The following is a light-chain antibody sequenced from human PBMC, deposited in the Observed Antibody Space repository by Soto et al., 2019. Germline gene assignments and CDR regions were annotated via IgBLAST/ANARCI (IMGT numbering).Light chain of an antibody. CDR3: QSFDKYLSAVV. V-gene: IGLV1-40*01. CDR2: DNT. J-gene: IGLJ2*01. Sequence: QSVLTQPPSVSGAPGERVTISCTGSSSDIGAGYRVRWYQQVPGTAPKLLIYDNTNRPSGVSVRFSGSKSGTSASLAISGLQAEDEADYYCQSFDKYLSAVVFGGGTKL. CDR1: SSDIGAGYR.